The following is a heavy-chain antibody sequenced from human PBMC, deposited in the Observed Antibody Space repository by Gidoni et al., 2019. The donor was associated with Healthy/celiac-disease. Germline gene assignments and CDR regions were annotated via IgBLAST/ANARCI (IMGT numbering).Heavy chain of an antibody. CDR2: IRSKANSYAT. CDR3: TRRSTTGTTAWQGMDV. D-gene: IGHD1-1*01. Sequence: EVQLVESGGGLVQPGGSLKLSCAAAGFTFSGSAMPWVRQASGKGLAWVGRIRSKANSYATAYAASVKGRFTISRDDSKNTSYLQMNSLKTEDTAVYYCTRRSTTGTTAWQGMDVWGQGTTVTVSS. J-gene: IGHJ6*02. V-gene: IGHV3-73*01. CDR1: GFTFSGSA.